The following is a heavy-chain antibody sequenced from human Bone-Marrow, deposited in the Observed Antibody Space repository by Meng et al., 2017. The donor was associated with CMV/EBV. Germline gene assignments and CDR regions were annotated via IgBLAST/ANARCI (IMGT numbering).Heavy chain of an antibody. D-gene: IGHD6-13*01. Sequence: SVKVSCKASGGTFSSYTISWVRQAPGQGLEWMGRIIPILGIANYAQKFQGRVTITADKSTSTAYMELSSLRSEDTAVYYCARVASIAAPFDYWGQGTVGTVSS. J-gene: IGHJ4*02. V-gene: IGHV1-69*02. CDR3: ARVASIAAPFDY. CDR2: IIPILGIA. CDR1: GGTFSSYT.